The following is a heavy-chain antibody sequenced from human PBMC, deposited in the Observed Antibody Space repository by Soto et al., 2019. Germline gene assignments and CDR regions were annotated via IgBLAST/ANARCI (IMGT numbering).Heavy chain of an antibody. CDR1: GFTFSSYA. J-gene: IGHJ5*02. CDR2: ISGSGGST. V-gene: IGHV3-23*01. D-gene: IGHD3-22*01. Sequence: PGVSLRLSCAASGFTFSSYAMSWVRQAPGKGLEWVSAISGSGGSTYYADSVKGRFTISRDNSKNTLYLQMNSLRAEDTAVYYCAKSHVTYYYDSSGHYPFDPWGQGTLVTVPQ. CDR3: AKSHVTYYYDSSGHYPFDP.